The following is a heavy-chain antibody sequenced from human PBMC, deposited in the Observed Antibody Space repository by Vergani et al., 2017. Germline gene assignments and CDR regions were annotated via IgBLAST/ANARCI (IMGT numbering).Heavy chain of an antibody. CDR2: ISGSGGST. V-gene: IGHV3-23*01. D-gene: IGHD2-2*01. Sequence: EVQLLESGGGLVQPGGSLRLSCAASGFTFSSYAMSWVRQAPGKGLEWVSAISGSGGSTCYADSVKGRFTISRDNSKNTLYLQMNSLRAEDTAVYYCAKNSHIVVVPAAVPFDYWGQGTLGTVSS. J-gene: IGHJ4*02. CDR3: AKNSHIVVVPAAVPFDY. CDR1: GFTFSSYA.